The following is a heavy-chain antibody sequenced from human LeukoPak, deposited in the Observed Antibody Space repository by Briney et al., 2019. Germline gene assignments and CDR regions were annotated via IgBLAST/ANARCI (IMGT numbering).Heavy chain of an antibody. Sequence: SETLSLTCTVSGGSISSSSFYWGWIRRPPGKGLEWIGSIYYSGSTYYNPSLKSRVTISVDTSKNQFSLKLSSVTAADTAVYYCARDPIMITFGGVLYWFDPWGQGTLVTVSS. CDR2: IYYSGST. CDR1: GGSISSSSFY. D-gene: IGHD3-16*01. V-gene: IGHV4-39*07. J-gene: IGHJ5*02. CDR3: ARDPIMITFGGVLYWFDP.